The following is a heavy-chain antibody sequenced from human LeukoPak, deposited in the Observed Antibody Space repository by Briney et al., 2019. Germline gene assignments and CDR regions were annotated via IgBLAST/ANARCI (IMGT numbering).Heavy chain of an antibody. D-gene: IGHD3-10*01. CDR3: AKSNGYGLVDI. CDR2: IYHSGST. J-gene: IGHJ3*02. Sequence: SETLSLTCTVSGYSISSGYYWGWIRQPPGKGLEWIGSIYHSGSTYYNPSLKSRVTISVDTSKNQFSLKLSSVTAAEMAVYYCAKSNGYGLVDIWGQGTMVTVSS. V-gene: IGHV4-38-2*02. CDR1: GYSISSGYY.